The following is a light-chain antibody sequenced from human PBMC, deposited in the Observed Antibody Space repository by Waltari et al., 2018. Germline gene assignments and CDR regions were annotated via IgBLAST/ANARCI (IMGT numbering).Light chain of an antibody. CDR2: RNN. CDR3: AVWDDSLTGQVI. CDR1: SSNIGTYY. Sequence: QSVLTQPPSASGTPGQRVTISCSGSSSNIGTYYVYWYHQLPGTAPKLRIYRNNPRPSGVPDRFSGSKSGTSASLAISGLRSEDEADYYCAVWDDSLTGQVIFGGGTKLTVL. J-gene: IGLJ2*01. V-gene: IGLV1-47*01.